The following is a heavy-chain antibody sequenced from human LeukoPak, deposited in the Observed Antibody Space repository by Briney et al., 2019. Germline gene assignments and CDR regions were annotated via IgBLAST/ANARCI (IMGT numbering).Heavy chain of an antibody. D-gene: IGHD3-16*01. CDR1: GYSISSGYY. V-gene: IGHV4-38-2*01. CDR2: IYHSGST. J-gene: IGHJ4*02. CDR3: ARKGGEFDY. Sequence: SETLSLTCAVSGYSISSGYYWGWIRQPPGKGLEWIGSIYHSGSTYYNPSLKSLVTISVDTSKNQFSLKLSSVAAADTAVYYGARKGGEFDYWGQGTLVTVSS.